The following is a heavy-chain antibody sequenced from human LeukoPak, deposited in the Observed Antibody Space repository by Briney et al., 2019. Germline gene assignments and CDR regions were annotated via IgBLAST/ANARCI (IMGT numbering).Heavy chain of an antibody. CDR3: ARVVISSGCLKS. V-gene: IGHV3-21*01. Sequence: KPGGSLRLSCAASGFTFSSYSMNWVRQAPGKGLEWVSSISSSSSYIYYADPVKGRFTISRDNAKNSLYLQMNSLRAEDTAVYYCARVVISSGCLKSWGQGTLVTVSS. CDR2: ISSSSSYI. CDR1: GFTFSSYS. J-gene: IGHJ4*02. D-gene: IGHD6-19*01.